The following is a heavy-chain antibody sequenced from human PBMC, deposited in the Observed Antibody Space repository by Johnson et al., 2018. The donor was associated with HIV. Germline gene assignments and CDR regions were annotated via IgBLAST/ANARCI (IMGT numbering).Heavy chain of an antibody. Sequence: VQLVESGGGLVQPGGSLRLSCAASAFTVSSNYMSWVRQAPGKGLVWVSVIYSGGSTYYADSVKCSFTISRDNPMNTPYLQMNSLRAEDTAVYYCARRNCSGTSCYKGRAFDIWGKGTMVTVSS. CDR1: AFTVSSNY. CDR2: IYSGGST. V-gene: IGHV3-66*01. D-gene: IGHD2-2*02. J-gene: IGHJ3*02. CDR3: ARRNCSGTSCYKGRAFDI.